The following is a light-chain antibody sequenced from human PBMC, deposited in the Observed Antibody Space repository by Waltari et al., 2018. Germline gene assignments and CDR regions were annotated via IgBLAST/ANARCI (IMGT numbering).Light chain of an antibody. V-gene: IGLV3-1*01. J-gene: IGLJ2*01. CDR3: QAWDSSSVV. CDR2: QDS. CDR1: YTGDKY. Sequence: SYELTQPPSVSVSPGQTASITCSGDYTGDKYACWYQPKPGQSPVLVIYQDSKRPSGIPERIAGSNSGNTATLTISGTQAMDEADYYCQAWDSSSVVFGGGTKLTVL.